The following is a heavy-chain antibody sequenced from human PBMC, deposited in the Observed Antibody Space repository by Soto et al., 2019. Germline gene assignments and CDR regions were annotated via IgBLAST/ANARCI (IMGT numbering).Heavy chain of an antibody. J-gene: IGHJ6*03. CDR1: GFLFSTYA. CDR3: ARDGHEHTTLYYYYYYMDV. Sequence: QVQLVESGGGVVQPGRSLRLSCAASGFLFSTYAMHWVRQAPGKGLEWVAVIYDDGSSQYYADSVKGRFTISRDDSKKMLYLEMNSLRVDDTAVYFCARDGHEHTTLYYYYYYMDVWGKGTTVTVSS. D-gene: IGHD1-26*01. V-gene: IGHV3-33*01. CDR2: IYDDGSSQ.